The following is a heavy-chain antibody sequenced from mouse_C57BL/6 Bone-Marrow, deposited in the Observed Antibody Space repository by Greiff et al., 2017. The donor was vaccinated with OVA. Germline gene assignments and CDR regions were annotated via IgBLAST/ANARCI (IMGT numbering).Heavy chain of an antibody. CDR2: IRNKANGYTT. CDR1: GFTFTDYY. J-gene: IGHJ4*01. Sequence: EVKLVESGGGLVQPGGSLSLSCAASGFTFTDYYMSWVRQPPGKALEWLGFIRNKANGYTTEYSASVKGRFTISRDNSQSILYLQMKALRAEDSATYYCARSPYYYGSSYNAMDYWGQGTSVTVSS. D-gene: IGHD1-1*01. CDR3: ARSPYYYGSSYNAMDY. V-gene: IGHV7-3*01.